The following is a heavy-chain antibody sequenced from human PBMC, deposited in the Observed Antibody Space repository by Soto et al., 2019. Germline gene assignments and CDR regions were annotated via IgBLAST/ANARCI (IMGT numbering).Heavy chain of an antibody. CDR3: AEEGVGATIRY. D-gene: IGHD1-26*01. V-gene: IGHV3-23*01. J-gene: IGHJ4*02. Sequence: EVQLLESGGGLVQPGGSLRLSCAASGFTFSSYAMSWVRQAPGKGLEWVSAISGSGGSTYYADSVKGRFTISRDNSKNTLYLQMDSLRAEDTAVYDCAEEGVGATIRYWGQGTLVTVSS. CDR2: ISGSGGST. CDR1: GFTFSSYA.